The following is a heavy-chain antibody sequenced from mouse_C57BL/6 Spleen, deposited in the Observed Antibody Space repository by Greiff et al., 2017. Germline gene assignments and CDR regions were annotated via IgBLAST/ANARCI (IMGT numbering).Heavy chain of an antibody. D-gene: IGHD3-2*02. CDR3: AREGTAQAAYAMDY. J-gene: IGHJ4*01. Sequence: VQLQQSGPELVKPGASVKISCTASGYSFTDYNMNWVKQSNGKSLEWIGVINPNYGTTSYNQKFKGKATLTVDQSSSTAYMQLNSLTSEDSAVYYCAREGTAQAAYAMDYWGQGTSVTGSS. CDR1: GYSFTDYN. CDR2: INPNYGTT. V-gene: IGHV1-39*01.